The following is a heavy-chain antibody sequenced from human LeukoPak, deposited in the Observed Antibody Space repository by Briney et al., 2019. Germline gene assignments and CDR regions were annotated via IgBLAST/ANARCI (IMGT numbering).Heavy chain of an antibody. CDR1: GDSISTYY. D-gene: IGHD4-23*01. Sequence: PSETLSLTCTVSGDSISTYYWSWIRQPPGKGLEWIGEINHSGSTNYNPSLKSRVTISVDTSKNQFSLKLSSVTAADTAVYYCARGGYGGPDSPYFDYWGQGALVTVSS. J-gene: IGHJ4*02. V-gene: IGHV4-34*01. CDR3: ARGGYGGPDSPYFDY. CDR2: INHSGST.